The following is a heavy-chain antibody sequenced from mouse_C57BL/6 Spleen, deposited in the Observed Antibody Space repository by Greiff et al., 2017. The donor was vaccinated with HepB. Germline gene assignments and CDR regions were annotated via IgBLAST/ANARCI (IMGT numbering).Heavy chain of an antibody. CDR3: ARELGRGGYFDV. CDR1: GFTFSDYG. D-gene: IGHD4-1*01. J-gene: IGHJ1*03. Sequence: DVKLVESGGGLVKPGGSLKLSCAASGFTFSDYGMHWVRQAPEKGLEWVAYISSGSSTIYYADTVKGRFTISRDNAKNTLFLQMTSLRSEDTAMYYCARELGRGGYFDVWGTGTTVTVSS. CDR2: ISSGSSTI. V-gene: IGHV5-17*01.